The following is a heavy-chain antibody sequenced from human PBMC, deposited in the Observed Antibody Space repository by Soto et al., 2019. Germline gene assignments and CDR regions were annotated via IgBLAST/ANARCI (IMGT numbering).Heavy chain of an antibody. CDR2: ISSSSSTI. V-gene: IGHV3-48*02. CDR1: GFTFSSYS. Sequence: GGSLRLSCAASGFTFSSYSMNWVRQAPGKGLEWVSYISSSSSTIYYADSVKGRFTISRDNAKNSLYLQMNSLRDEDTAVYYCAREDSGDYYDSSGYFGMDVWGQGTTVTVSS. D-gene: IGHD3-22*01. CDR3: AREDSGDYYDSSGYFGMDV. J-gene: IGHJ6*02.